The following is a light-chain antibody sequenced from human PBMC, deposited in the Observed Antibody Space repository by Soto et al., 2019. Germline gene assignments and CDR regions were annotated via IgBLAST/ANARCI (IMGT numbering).Light chain of an antibody. J-gene: IGKJ3*01. CDR1: QSVSANY. V-gene: IGKV3-20*01. CDR3: QQHGSSPFT. CDR2: GAS. Sequence: EIVLTQSPGTLSLSPGERATLSCRASQSVSANYLAWYQQKAGQAPRLLIYGASPRATGIPDRFSGSGSGTAFTLTMSRLEPEDFAVYFCQQHGSSPFTFGPGTKVDI.